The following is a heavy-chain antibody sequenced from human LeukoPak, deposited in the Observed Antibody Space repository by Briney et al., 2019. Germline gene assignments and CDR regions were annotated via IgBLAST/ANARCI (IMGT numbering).Heavy chain of an antibody. CDR1: GFTFSSYM. D-gene: IGHD3-3*01. J-gene: IGHJ3*02. CDR3: AREGRLLRFLEWAPGAFDI. CDR2: INSGSTYT. Sequence: GGSLRLSCAASGFTFSSYMMNWVRQAPGKGLEWVSSINSGSTYTYYTESVKGRFTVSRDNAKNTLYLQMNSLRAEDTAVYYCAREGRLLRFLEWAPGAFDIWGQGTMVTVSS. V-gene: IGHV3-21*01.